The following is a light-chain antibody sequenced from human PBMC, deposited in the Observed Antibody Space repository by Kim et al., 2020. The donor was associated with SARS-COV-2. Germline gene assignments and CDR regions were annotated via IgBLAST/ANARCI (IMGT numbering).Light chain of an antibody. V-gene: IGKV1-5*03. Sequence: DIQMTQSPSTLSASVGDRVTITCRASQSISSWLAWYQQNPGKAPKLLIYKASSLESGVPSRFSGSGSGTEFTLTISSLQPDDFATYYCQQYNSYLLTFGGGTKVDIK. CDR3: QQYNSYLLT. CDR1: QSISSW. CDR2: KAS. J-gene: IGKJ4*01.